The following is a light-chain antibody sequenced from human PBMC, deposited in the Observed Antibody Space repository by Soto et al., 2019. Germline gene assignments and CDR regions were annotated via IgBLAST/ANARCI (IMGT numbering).Light chain of an antibody. Sequence: DIQMTQSPSTLSASVGDRVTITCRASQTISTWLAWYQHKPGRHPKLLIFDVPTLGSGVPSRFRGSGSGTEFTLTITNVQPDDFATYYCQHYHSYSNTFGQGTKVDIK. CDR2: DVP. CDR1: QTISTW. J-gene: IGKJ2*01. CDR3: QHYHSYSNT. V-gene: IGKV1-5*01.